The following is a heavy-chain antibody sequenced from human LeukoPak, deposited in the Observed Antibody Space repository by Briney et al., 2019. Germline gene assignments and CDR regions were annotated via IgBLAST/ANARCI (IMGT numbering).Heavy chain of an antibody. CDR2: ISAYNGDT. Sequence: ASVKVSCKASGYTFTSYGFSWVRQAPGQGLEGMGWISAYNGDTNYAQKLQGRVTMTTDTSTSTAYMELRSLRSDDTAVYYCARRVWGYGDYDDYWGQGTLVTVSS. CDR1: GYTFTSYG. V-gene: IGHV1-18*01. D-gene: IGHD4-17*01. CDR3: ARRVWGYGDYDDY. J-gene: IGHJ4*02.